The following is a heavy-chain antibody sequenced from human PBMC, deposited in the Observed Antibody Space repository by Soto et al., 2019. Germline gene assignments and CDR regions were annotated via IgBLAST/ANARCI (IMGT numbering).Heavy chain of an antibody. Sequence: EVQLVESGGGLVQPGGSLRLSCAASGFTVSSNYMSWVRQAPGKGLEWVSVIDSGGRTYYADSVKGRFTISRDNSKNTLYLQMNSLRAEDTAVYYCARDITRYSNYDWFDPWGQGTLVTVSS. V-gene: IGHV3-66*01. D-gene: IGHD4-4*01. CDR1: GFTVSSNY. CDR3: ARDITRYSNYDWFDP. J-gene: IGHJ5*02. CDR2: IDSGGRT.